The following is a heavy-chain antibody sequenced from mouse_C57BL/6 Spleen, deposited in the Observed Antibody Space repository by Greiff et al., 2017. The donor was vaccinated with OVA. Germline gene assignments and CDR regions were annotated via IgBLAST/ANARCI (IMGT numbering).Heavy chain of an antibody. CDR2: IDPSDSYT. CDR3: ARYPRYEYDSDYYAMDY. V-gene: IGHV1-50*01. J-gene: IGHJ4*01. CDR1: GYTFTSYW. Sequence: QVQLQQPGAELVKPGASVKLSCKASGYTFTSYWMQWVKQRPGQGLEWIGEIDPSDSYTNYNQKFKGKATLTVDTSSRTAYMQLSSLTSEDSAVYYCARYPRYEYDSDYYAMDYWGQGTSVTVSS. D-gene: IGHD2-4*01.